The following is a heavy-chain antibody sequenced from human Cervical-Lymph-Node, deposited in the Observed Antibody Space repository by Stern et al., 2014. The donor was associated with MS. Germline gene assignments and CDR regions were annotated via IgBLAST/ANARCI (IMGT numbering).Heavy chain of an antibody. CDR2: IWYDGSQK. CDR3: ARKIPDYYYYAMDV. J-gene: IGHJ6*02. V-gene: IGHV3-33*01. CDR1: GFTFEDYA. D-gene: IGHD2-2*02. Sequence: VQLVESGGGVVQPGGSQRLSCTASGFTFEDYAMEWVRQVPGKGLEWVAMIWYDGSQKYYGDSVRGRFSVSRDKSRNTLYLQMKSLSLEDTAVYYCARKIPDYYYYAMDVWGQGTTVTVSS.